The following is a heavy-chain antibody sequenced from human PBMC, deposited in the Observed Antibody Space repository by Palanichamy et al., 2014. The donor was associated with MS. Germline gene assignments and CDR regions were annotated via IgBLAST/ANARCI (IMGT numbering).Heavy chain of an antibody. J-gene: IGHJ4*02. D-gene: IGHD6-19*01. CDR1: GYSFITYF. V-gene: IGHV1-46*03. Sequence: QVQLVQSGAEVKEPGASVKVSCKASGYSFITYFIHWVRQAPGQGPEWMGMLNPSGSTSYAQKFQDRVTMTRDTSTSTVYMELSSLTSEDTAVYYCARGGVSSSAWYGHSFDSWGQGTLVTVSS. CDR3: ARGGVSSSAWYGHSFDS. CDR2: LNPSGST.